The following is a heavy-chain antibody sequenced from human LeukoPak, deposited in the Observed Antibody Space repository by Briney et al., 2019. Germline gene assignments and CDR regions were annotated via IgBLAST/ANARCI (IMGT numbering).Heavy chain of an antibody. CDR1: GFTFSSYA. J-gene: IGHJ6*02. Sequence: GGPLRLSCAASGFTFSSYAMHWVRQAPGKGLEWVAVISYDGSNKYYADSVKGRFTISRDNSKNTLYLQMNSLRAEDTAVYYCARGGWLQFSYYYYGMDVWGQGTTVTVSS. D-gene: IGHD5-24*01. CDR3: ARGGWLQFSYYYYGMDV. V-gene: IGHV3-30-3*01. CDR2: ISYDGSNK.